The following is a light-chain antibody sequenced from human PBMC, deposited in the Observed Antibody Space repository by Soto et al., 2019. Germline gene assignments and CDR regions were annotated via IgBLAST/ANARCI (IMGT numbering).Light chain of an antibody. J-gene: IGKJ5*01. Sequence: EIVLTQSPGTLSLFPGERATLSCRASQSLSTSYLAWYQQKPGQALRLLIYGASNRAAGIPDRFSGSGSGTDFTLTISRLETEDFAVYYCQQYGSSPTFGQGTRLEIK. CDR1: QSLSTSY. CDR2: GAS. V-gene: IGKV3-20*01. CDR3: QQYGSSPT.